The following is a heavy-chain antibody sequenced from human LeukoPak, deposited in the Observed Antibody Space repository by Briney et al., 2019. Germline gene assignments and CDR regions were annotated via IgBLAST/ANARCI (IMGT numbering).Heavy chain of an antibody. Sequence: SVKVSCKASGGTFSSYAISWVRQAPGQGLEWMGRVIPILGIANYAQKFQGRVTITADKSTSTAYMELSSLRSEDTAVYYCARDAPLSCSSGSCYSDDTDYWGQGTLVTVSS. CDR2: VIPILGIA. CDR3: ARDAPLSCSSGSCYSDDTDY. D-gene: IGHD2-15*01. J-gene: IGHJ4*02. CDR1: GGTFSSYA. V-gene: IGHV1-69*04.